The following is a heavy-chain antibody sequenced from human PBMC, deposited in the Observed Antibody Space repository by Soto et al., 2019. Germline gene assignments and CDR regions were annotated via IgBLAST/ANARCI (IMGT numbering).Heavy chain of an antibody. V-gene: IGHV4-59*01. CDR3: AIVWSTGIAAAGTVDIDSWFDL. J-gene: IGHJ5*02. Sequence: SETLSLTCTFSGGSISSYYWSWIRQPPGKGLEWIGYIYYSGSTNYNPSLKSRVTISVDTSKNQFSLKLSSVTAADTAVYYCAIVWSTGIAAAGTVDIDSWFDLWGQGTLVTVSS. CDR1: GGSISSYY. CDR2: IYYSGST. D-gene: IGHD6-13*01.